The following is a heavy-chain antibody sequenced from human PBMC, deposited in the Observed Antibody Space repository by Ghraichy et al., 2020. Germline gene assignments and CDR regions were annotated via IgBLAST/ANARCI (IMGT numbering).Heavy chain of an antibody. D-gene: IGHD6-6*01. CDR2: ISSSSSTI. CDR1: GFTFSSYS. V-gene: IGHV3-48*01. J-gene: IGHJ4*02. Sequence: GGSLRLSCAASGFTFSSYSMNWVRQAPGKGLEWVSYISSSSSTIYYADSVKGRFTISRDNAKNSLYLQMNSLRAEDTAVYYCARGSRVSSNDYWGQGTLGTVSS. CDR3: ARGSRVSSNDY.